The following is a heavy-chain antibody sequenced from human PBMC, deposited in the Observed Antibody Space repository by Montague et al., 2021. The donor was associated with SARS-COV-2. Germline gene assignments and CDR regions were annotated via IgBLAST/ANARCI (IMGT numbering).Heavy chain of an antibody. CDR3: AIPMVRDFSRAFDI. CDR2: IYYSEST. J-gene: IGHJ3*02. V-gene: IGHV4-39*07. CDR1: GGSISSSSDY. Sequence: SETLSPTCTVSGGSISSSSDYWGWIRQAPGKGLEWFGSIYYSESTXYNPSVESRVTISVDTSKNQFSLKLSSVTAADTAVHDCAIPMVRDFSRAFDIWGQGTMVTVSS. D-gene: IGHD3-10*01.